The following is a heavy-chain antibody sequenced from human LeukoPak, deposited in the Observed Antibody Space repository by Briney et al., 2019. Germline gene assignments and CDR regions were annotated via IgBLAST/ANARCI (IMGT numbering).Heavy chain of an antibody. D-gene: IGHD6-19*01. CDR3: AKEKSLAVAGPYYYYYGMDV. V-gene: IGHV3-30*18. Sequence: PGGSLRLSCTASGFTFSSYGMHWVRQAPGKGLEWVAVISYDGSNKYYADSVKGRFTISRDNSKNTLYLQMNSLRAEDTAVYYCAKEKSLAVAGPYYYYYGMDVWGKGTTVTVSS. CDR2: ISYDGSNK. J-gene: IGHJ6*04. CDR1: GFTFSSYG.